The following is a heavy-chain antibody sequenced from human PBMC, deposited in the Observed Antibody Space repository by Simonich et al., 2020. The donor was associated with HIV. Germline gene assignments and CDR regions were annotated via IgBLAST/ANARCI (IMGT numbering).Heavy chain of an antibody. D-gene: IGHD6-25*01. CDR1: GYTFSSYG. J-gene: IGHJ4*02. V-gene: IGHV1-18*01. Sequence: QVQLVQSGAEVKKPGASVKVSCKASGYTFSSYGINWVRQAPGQGLEWMGWISPYNTKTDYSQKCSGRVTMTTDTSTNTTYMDLSSLRSDDTAMYYCARGAFDGYYFDYWGQGTLVTVSS. CDR2: ISPYNTKT. CDR3: ARGAFDGYYFDY.